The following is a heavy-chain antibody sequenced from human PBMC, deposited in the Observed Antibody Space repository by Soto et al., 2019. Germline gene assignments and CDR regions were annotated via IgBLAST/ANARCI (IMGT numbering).Heavy chain of an antibody. J-gene: IGHJ3*02. V-gene: IGHV3-30*03. Sequence: GGSLRLSCAASGFTFSSYGMHWVRQAPGKGLEWAAVISYDGNNKYYAESVKGRFTISRGTSKNTLYLQMNSLRPEDTAVYYCVADYVATDTFDIWGRGTMVTVSS. CDR2: ISYDGNNK. CDR1: GFTFSSYG. D-gene: IGHD3-10*02. CDR3: VADYVATDTFDI.